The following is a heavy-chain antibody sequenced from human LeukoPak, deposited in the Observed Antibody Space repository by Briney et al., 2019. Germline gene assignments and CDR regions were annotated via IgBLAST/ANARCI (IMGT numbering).Heavy chain of an antibody. D-gene: IGHD2-2*01. CDR2: IGAYNGNT. V-gene: IGHV1-18*01. J-gene: IGHJ4*02. CDR1: GYTFTSYG. Sequence: GASVKVSCRASGYTFTSYGISWVRQAPGQGLEWMGWIGAYNGNTNYAQKLQGRVTMTTDTSTSTAYMELRSLRSDDTAVYYCARSRKYCSSTSCYPLDYWGQGTLVTVSS. CDR3: ARSRKYCSSTSCYPLDY.